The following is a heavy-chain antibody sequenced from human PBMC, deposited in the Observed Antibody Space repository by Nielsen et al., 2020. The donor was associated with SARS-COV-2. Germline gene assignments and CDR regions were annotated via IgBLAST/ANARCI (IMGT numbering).Heavy chain of an antibody. D-gene: IGHD3-3*01. CDR3: AKDDFQGYYYYYYGMDV. CDR1: GFTFSSYS. J-gene: IGHJ6*02. CDR2: ISSSSSYI. V-gene: IGHV3-21*04. Sequence: GESLKISCAASGFTFSSYSMNWVRQAPGKGLEWVSSISSSSSYIYYADSVKGRFTISRDNSKNTLYLQMNSLRAEDTAVYYCAKDDFQGYYYYYYGMDVWGQGTTVTVSS.